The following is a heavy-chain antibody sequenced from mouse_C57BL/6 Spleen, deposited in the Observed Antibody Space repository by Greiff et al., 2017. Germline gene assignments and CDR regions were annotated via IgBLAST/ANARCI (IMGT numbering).Heavy chain of an antibody. Sequence: VQLQQSGAELAKPGASVKLSCKASGYTFTRYWMHWVKQRPGQGLEWIGYINPSSGYTKYKQKFKDKATLTADKSSSTAYMQLRSLTYEASAVYYCARADYGSRPDYWGQGTTLTVSS. D-gene: IGHD1-1*01. CDR2: INPSSGYT. V-gene: IGHV1-7*01. CDR1: GYTFTRYW. CDR3: ARADYGSRPDY. J-gene: IGHJ2*01.